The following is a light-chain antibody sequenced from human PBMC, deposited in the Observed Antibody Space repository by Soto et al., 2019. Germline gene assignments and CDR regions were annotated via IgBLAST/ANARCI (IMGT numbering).Light chain of an antibody. J-gene: IGLJ2*01. CDR1: SSNIGSNY. V-gene: IGLV1-47*02. CDR3: AAWDDSLSGVV. CDR2: SNN. Sequence: QSVLTQPPSASGTPGQRVTISCSGSSSNIGSNYVYWYQQFPGTAPKLLIYSNNQRPSGVPDRFSGSKSDTSASLAISGLRSEDEADYYCAAWDDSLSGVVFGGGTQLTVL.